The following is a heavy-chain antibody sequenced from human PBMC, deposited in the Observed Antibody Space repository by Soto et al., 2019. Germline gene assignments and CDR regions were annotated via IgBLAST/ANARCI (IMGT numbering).Heavy chain of an antibody. CDR1: GYTFTTYG. CDR2: ISAYNGNT. V-gene: IGHV1-18*01. CDR3: ARQEGHIEPMIGEFDF. D-gene: IGHD3-10*02. J-gene: IGHJ4*02. Sequence: QVQLVQSGPDVKKPGASVMLSCKASGYTFTTYGVRWVRQAPGLGLEWMGWISAYNGNTNYAQKFHGRVTMTTDASANTAYLELRSLRSDDTAVYYCARQEGHIEPMIGEFDFWGQGTLVTVSS.